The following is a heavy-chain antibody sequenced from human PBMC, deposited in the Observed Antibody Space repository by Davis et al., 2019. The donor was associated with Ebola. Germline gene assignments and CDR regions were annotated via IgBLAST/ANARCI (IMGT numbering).Heavy chain of an antibody. CDR2: INCGNGNT. J-gene: IGHJ4*02. V-gene: IGHV1-3*01. D-gene: IGHD4-23*01. CDR1: GYTFSSYS. Sequence: ASVKVSCKASGYTFSSYSLQWVRQAPGQRLEWMGWINCGNGNTKYSQNFQGRVTITRDTSASTAYMELSSLRSEDTAVYYCARADDYGGNRRFDYWGQGTLVTVSS. CDR3: ARADDYGGNRRFDY.